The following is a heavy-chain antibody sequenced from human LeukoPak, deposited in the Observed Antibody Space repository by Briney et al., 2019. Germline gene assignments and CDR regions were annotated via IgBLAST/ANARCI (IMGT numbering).Heavy chain of an antibody. J-gene: IGHJ6*03. Sequence: SVKVSCKASGDTFSSYAISWARQAPGQGLEWMGRIIPIFGTANYAQKFQSRVTITTDESTSTAYTDLSNLRSEDTAVYYCAVTVTTKNYYYYYYMDVWGKGTTVTVSS. CDR2: IIPIFGTA. CDR3: AVTVTTKNYYYYYYMDV. V-gene: IGHV1-69*05. D-gene: IGHD4-17*01. CDR1: GDTFSSYA.